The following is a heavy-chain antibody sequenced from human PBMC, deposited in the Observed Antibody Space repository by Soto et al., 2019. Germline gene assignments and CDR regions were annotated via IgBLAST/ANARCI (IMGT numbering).Heavy chain of an antibody. CDR3: AKDNGINGDSYGQDY. D-gene: IGHD5-18*01. Sequence: PGGSLRLSCTASGFTFSIYGMHWVRQAPGKGLEWVAVISYDESKKYYADSVKGRFTISRDNSKNTLYLQMNSLRAEDTAVYYCAKDNGINGDSYGQDYWGQGTLVTVSS. CDR1: GFTFSIYG. CDR2: ISYDESKK. V-gene: IGHV3-30*18. J-gene: IGHJ4*02.